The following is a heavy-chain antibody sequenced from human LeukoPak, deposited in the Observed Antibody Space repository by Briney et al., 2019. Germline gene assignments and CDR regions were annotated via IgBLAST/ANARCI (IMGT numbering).Heavy chain of an antibody. J-gene: IGHJ6*04. D-gene: IGHD6-13*01. CDR3: AKRAAAGSGYYNFFVDV. CDR2: IYRGGIT. V-gene: IGHV3-53*01. Sequence: GGSLTLSCAASGFSVSDNYMSWVRQAPGIGLEWVSVIYRGGITYYADSVKGRFTISRDDSKNTLYLQMNSLRAEDTAVYYCAKRAAAGSGYYNFFVDVWGNGTSVTVSS. CDR1: GFSVSDNY.